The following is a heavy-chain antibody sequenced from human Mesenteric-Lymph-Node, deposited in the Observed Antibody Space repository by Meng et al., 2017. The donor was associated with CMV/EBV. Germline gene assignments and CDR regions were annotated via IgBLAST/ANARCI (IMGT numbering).Heavy chain of an antibody. V-gene: IGHV1-69*05. CDR3: ARGSQAAAPAAISSYYLDL. Sequence: TFTNFGFSWVRQAPGQGLEWIGGIIPIFEITNYAQKFLGRVTITTDESMTTAYMELTSLKSEDTAFYYCARGSQAAAPAAISSYYLDLWGRGTLVTVSS. J-gene: IGHJ2*01. D-gene: IGHD2-2*02. CDR2: IIPIFEIT. CDR1: TFTNFG.